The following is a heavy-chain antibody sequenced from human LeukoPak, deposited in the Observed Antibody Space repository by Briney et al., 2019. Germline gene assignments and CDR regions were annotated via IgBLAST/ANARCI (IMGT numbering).Heavy chain of an antibody. CDR1: GFSLDDYA. J-gene: IGHJ4*02. Sequence: PGRSLRLSCAASGFSLDDYAMHWVRQAPGKGLEWVSCISWNGGSKVYADSVKGRFPISRDNAKNSLYLQMNSLRAEDMALYYCEKGYYDILTDWGYFDYWGQGSLVTVSS. V-gene: IGHV3-9*03. CDR2: ISWNGGSK. CDR3: EKGYYDILTDWGYFDY. D-gene: IGHD3-9*01.